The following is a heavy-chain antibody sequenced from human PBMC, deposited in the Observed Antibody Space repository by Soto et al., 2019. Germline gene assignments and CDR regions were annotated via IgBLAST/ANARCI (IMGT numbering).Heavy chain of an antibody. CDR3: ATGTTGHYYYYYGMDV. D-gene: IGHD1-7*01. V-gene: IGHV5-10-1*01. CDR1: GYSFTSYW. Sequence: PGESLKISCKGSGYSFTSYWISWVRQMPGKGLEWMGRIDPSDSYTNYSPSFQGHVTISADKSISTAYLQWSSLKASDTAMYYCATGTTGHYYYYYGMDVWGQGTTVTVSS. CDR2: IDPSDSYT. J-gene: IGHJ6*02.